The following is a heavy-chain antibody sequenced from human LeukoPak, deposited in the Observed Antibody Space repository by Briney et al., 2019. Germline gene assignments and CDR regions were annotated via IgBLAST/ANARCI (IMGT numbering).Heavy chain of an antibody. CDR2: INPNSGGT. CDR1: GYTFTGYY. CDR3: ARGCSSTSCYKVEPLDY. D-gene: IGHD2-2*02. V-gene: IGHV1-2*06. Sequence: ASVKVSCKASGYTFTGYYMHWVRQAPGQGLEWMGRINPNSGGTNYAQKFQGRVTMTRDTSIGTAYMELSRLRSDDTAVYYCARGCSSTSCYKVEPLDYWGRGTLVTVSS. J-gene: IGHJ4*02.